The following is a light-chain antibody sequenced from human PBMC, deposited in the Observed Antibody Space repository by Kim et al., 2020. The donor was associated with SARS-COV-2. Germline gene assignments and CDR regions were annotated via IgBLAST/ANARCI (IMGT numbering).Light chain of an antibody. J-gene: IGLJ3*02. Sequence: SPGQTASTTCSGDALPKKFAHWDRQKSGQAPVLVIFDDSKRPSGIPGRFSGSSAGTMATLTISGAQVEDEADYYCYSTDKSGDQRVFGGGTRLTV. CDR3: YSTDKSGDQRV. CDR1: ALPKKF. V-gene: IGLV3-10*01. CDR2: DDS.